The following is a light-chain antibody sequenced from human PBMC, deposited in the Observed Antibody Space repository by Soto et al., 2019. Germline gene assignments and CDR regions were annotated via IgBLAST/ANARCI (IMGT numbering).Light chain of an antibody. CDR2: GNR. V-gene: IGLV1-40*01. Sequence: QSVLPQPPSVSGAPGQRVTITCTGNSSNLGAGYDVHWYQQLPGAAPILDIFGNRNRPSGVPERFSGSKSGTSASLAITGLQAEDESDYYCQAYDYSLTASVFGGGTKLTVL. J-gene: IGLJ3*02. CDR3: QAYDYSLTASV. CDR1: SSNLGAGYD.